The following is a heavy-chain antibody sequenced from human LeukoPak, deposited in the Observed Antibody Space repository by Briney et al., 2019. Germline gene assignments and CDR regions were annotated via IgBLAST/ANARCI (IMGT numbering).Heavy chain of an antibody. Sequence: GRSLRLSCAASGFTFSSYAMHWVRQAPGKGLEWVAFIRYDGSNKYYADSVKGRFTISRDNSKNTLYLQMNSLRAEDTAVYYCAKTVIKGPHGGPEDIWGQGTMVTVSS. CDR3: AKTVIKGPHGGPEDI. D-gene: IGHD3-16*01. J-gene: IGHJ3*02. CDR1: GFTFSSYA. V-gene: IGHV3-30*02. CDR2: IRYDGSNK.